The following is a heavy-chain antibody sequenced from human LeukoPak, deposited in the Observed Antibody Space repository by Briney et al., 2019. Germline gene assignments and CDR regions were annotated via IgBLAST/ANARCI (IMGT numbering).Heavy chain of an antibody. Sequence: ASVKVSCKASGYTFTGYYMHWVRQAPGQGLEWMGWINPNSGGTNYAQKFQGRVAMTRDTSISTAYMELSRLRSDDTAVYYCAREGDLYQVLYNFGYWGQGTLVTVSS. J-gene: IGHJ4*02. CDR3: AREGDLYQVLYNFGY. V-gene: IGHV1-2*02. CDR2: INPNSGGT. D-gene: IGHD2-2*02. CDR1: GYTFTGYY.